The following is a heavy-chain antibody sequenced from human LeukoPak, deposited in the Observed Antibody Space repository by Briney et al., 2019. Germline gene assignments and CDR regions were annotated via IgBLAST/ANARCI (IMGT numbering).Heavy chain of an antibody. CDR3: AKSSESLLRLGELTDY. CDR2: ISGCGGRT. V-gene: IGHV3-23*01. CDR1: GFTFRSYA. J-gene: IGHJ4*02. D-gene: IGHD3-16*01. Sequence: GGSLTLFCGASGFTFRSYAMMWLRQAPGRGLEGVSGISGCGGRTYYADSVKGQFTISRDNSKNTLYLQMNSLRAEDTAVYYCAKSSESLLRLGELTDYWGQGTLATVSS.